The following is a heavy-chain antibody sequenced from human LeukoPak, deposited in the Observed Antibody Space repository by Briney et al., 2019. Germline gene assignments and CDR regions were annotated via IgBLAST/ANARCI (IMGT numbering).Heavy chain of an antibody. D-gene: IGHD4-17*01. V-gene: IGHV1-2*06. Sequence: ASVKVSCKACGYTFTGYYMHWVRQAPGQGLEWMGRINPNSGGTNYAQKFQGRVTMTRDTSISTAYMELSRLRSDDTAVYYCARFRYGDYVDYWGQGTLVTVSS. CDR3: ARFRYGDYVDY. CDR1: GYTFTGYY. CDR2: INPNSGGT. J-gene: IGHJ4*02.